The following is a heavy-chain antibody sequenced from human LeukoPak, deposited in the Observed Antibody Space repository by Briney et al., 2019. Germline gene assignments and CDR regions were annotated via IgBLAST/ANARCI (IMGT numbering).Heavy chain of an antibody. Sequence: GGSLRLSCAASGFTFSSYWMNWVRQAPGKGLEWVSYISLSSTYTNYADSVKGRFTISRDNAKNLLYLQMNSLRVEDTAVYYCARDGWFGELDKDHFDYWGQGTLVTVSS. J-gene: IGHJ4*02. CDR3: ARDGWFGELDKDHFDY. CDR1: GFTFSSYW. V-gene: IGHV3-21*05. CDR2: ISLSSTYT. D-gene: IGHD3-10*01.